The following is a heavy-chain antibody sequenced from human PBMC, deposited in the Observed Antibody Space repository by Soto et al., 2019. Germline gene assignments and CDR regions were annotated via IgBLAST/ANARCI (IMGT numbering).Heavy chain of an antibody. D-gene: IGHD3-22*01. CDR2: MSYSGST. Sequence: QVQLQESGPGLVKPSQTLSLTCTVSGGSISSGGFCWSWIRQHPGRGLEWIGYMSYSGSTSYNPSLKSRVIMSVDTSKTQFSLKLSSVTAADTSVYYCARGTPGSYFNGCGYSPLDCWGQGTLVTVSS. CDR3: ARGTPGSYFNGCGYSPLDC. CDR1: GGSISSGGFC. J-gene: IGHJ4*02. V-gene: IGHV4-31*03.